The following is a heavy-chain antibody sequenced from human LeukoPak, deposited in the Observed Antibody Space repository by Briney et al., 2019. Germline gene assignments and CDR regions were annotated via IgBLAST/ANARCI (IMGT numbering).Heavy chain of an antibody. CDR2: ISCDGSNK. Sequence: PGRSLRLSCAASGFTFSSYATQWVRQAPGKGLEGVAVISCDGSNKYYADSVKRRLTISRDNSKNTMYLQMNSLRAEDTAVYYCARTWDEGGYGHLYDFDYWGQGTLFTVSS. J-gene: IGHJ4*02. CDR1: GFTFSSYA. D-gene: IGHD6-25*01. V-gene: IGHV3-30-3*01. CDR3: ARTWDEGGYGHLYDFDY.